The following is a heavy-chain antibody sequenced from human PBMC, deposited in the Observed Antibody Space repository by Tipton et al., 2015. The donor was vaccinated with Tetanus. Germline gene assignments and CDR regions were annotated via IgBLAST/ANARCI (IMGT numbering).Heavy chain of an antibody. CDR2: ISDSGRT. CDR1: GGSIRSGDYQ. V-gene: IGHV4-61*08. Sequence: TLSLTCTVSGGSIRSGDYQWNWIRQPPGKGLEWLAYISDSGRTNSNYSLKSRITISRDTSKNQSSLRLTSVTAADTAVYYCARANYEFPNKGPFDSWGQGTLVIVSS. CDR3: ARANYEFPNKGPFDS. D-gene: IGHD3-3*01. J-gene: IGHJ4*02.